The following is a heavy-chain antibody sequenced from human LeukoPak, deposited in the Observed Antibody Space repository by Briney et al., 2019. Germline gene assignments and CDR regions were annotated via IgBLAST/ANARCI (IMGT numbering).Heavy chain of an antibody. CDR1: GFTFSNYW. J-gene: IGHJ4*02. V-gene: IGHV3-7*01. D-gene: IGHD2-2*01. CDR2: IKEDGGEK. CDR3: ARDRGYCSSTTCRLYYFDY. Sequence: GGSLRLSCAASGFTFSNYWMTWVRQAPGKGLEWVAHIKEDGGEKHYVDPVKGRSTISRDNAKSSLYLQMNSLRAEDTAVYYCARDRGYCSSTTCRLYYFDYWGQGTLVTVSS.